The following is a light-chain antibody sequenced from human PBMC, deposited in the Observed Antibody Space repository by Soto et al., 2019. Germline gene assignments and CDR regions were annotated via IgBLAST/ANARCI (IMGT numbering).Light chain of an antibody. CDR3: CSYAGSSILGVV. CDR2: EGS. Sequence: QSALTQPASVSGSPGQSITISCTGTNSDIGTYGLVSWFQQHPDKAPKLLIYEGSKRPSGVSDRFSGSKSGNTASLTISGLQADDEADYYCCSYAGSSILGVVFGGGTKLTVL. J-gene: IGLJ2*01. CDR1: NSDIGTYGL. V-gene: IGLV2-23*01.